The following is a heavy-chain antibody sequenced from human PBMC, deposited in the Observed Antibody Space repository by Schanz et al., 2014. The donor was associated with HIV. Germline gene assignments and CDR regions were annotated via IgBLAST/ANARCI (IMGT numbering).Heavy chain of an antibody. CDR2: FDPEDGEI. Sequence: QVQLVQSGAEVRKPGSSVKVSCKASGGTFSNYAISWVRQAPGKGLEWMGGFDPEDGEIIYAQKFQGRVTMTEDTSTDTVYMELSSLRSEDTAVYYCASREFGIYYYGLDVWGQGTTVTVSS. V-gene: IGHV1-24*01. D-gene: IGHD3-10*01. CDR1: GGTFSNYA. J-gene: IGHJ6*02. CDR3: ASREFGIYYYGLDV.